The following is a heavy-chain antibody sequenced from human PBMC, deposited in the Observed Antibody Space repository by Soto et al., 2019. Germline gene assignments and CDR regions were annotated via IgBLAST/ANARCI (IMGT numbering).Heavy chain of an antibody. J-gene: IGHJ6*03. CDR2: MRYSGST. CDR1: GGSISSYY. V-gene: IGHV4-59*01. CDR3: ARGSLIRGVYYYYYMDV. Sequence: SETLSLSCTVSGGSISSYYWSWIRQPPGKGLEWIGYMRYSGSTNYNPSLKSRVTISVDTSKNQFSLKLSSVTAADTAVYYCARGSLIRGVYYYYYMDVWGKGTTVTVSS. D-gene: IGHD3-10*01.